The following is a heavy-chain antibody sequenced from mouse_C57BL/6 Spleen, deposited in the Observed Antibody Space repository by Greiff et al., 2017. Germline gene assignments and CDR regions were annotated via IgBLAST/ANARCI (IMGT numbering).Heavy chain of an antibody. Sequence: VQGVESGPGLVQPSQSLSITCIVSGFSLTSYGVHWVRQSPGKGLEWLGVIWSGGSTDYNAAFISRLSISKDNSKSQVFFKMNSLQADDTAIYYCASDGYYWYFDVWGTGTTVTVSS. CDR2: IWSGGST. CDR1: GFSLTSYG. CDR3: ASDGYYWYFDV. J-gene: IGHJ1*03. D-gene: IGHD2-3*01. V-gene: IGHV2-2*01.